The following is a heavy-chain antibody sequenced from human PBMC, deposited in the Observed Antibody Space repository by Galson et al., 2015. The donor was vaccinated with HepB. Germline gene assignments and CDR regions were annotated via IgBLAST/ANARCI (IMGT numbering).Heavy chain of an antibody. D-gene: IGHD3-3*01. J-gene: IGHJ4*02. V-gene: IGHV3-23*01. CDR1: GFTFISYA. Sequence: LRLSCAASGFTFISYAMSWVRQAPGKGLEWVSSISGSGGDTFYAGSVKGRFTGSRDNSKNTLFLQMNSLRAEDTAVYYCVGGDFWSGYPNYWGRGTLVTVSS. CDR2: ISGSGGDT. CDR3: VGGDFWSGYPNY.